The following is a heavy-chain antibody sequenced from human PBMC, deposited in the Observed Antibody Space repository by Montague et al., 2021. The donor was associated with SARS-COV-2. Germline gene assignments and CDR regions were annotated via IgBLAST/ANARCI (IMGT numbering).Heavy chain of an antibody. J-gene: IGHJ2*01. CDR3: ARAGYSSSWPLRLYWYFDL. CDR1: GFTFSSYD. V-gene: IGHV3-13*04. D-gene: IGHD6-13*01. Sequence: SLRLSCAASGFTFSSYDMHWVRQATGKGLEWVSAIGTAGGTYYPGSVKGRFTISRENAKNSLYLQLNSLRAGDTTVSYCARAGYSSSWPLRLYWYFDLWGRGTLVTVSS. CDR2: IGTAGGT.